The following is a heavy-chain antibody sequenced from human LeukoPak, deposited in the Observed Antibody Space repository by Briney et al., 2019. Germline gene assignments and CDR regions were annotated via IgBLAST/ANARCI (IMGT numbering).Heavy chain of an antibody. Sequence: PSETLSLTCIVSGGSISSSRYYWGWIRQPPGKGLEWIGSIYYSGSTYYNRSLKSRVTISVDTSKNQFSLKLSSVTAADTAVYYCARQQFAMTFDYWGQGTLVTVSS. D-gene: IGHD2-2*01. CDR2: IYYSGST. CDR3: ARQQFAMTFDY. V-gene: IGHV4-39*01. CDR1: GGSISSSRYY. J-gene: IGHJ4*02.